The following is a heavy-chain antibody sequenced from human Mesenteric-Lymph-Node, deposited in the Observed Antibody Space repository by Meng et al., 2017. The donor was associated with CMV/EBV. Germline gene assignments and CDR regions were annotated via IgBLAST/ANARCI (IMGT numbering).Heavy chain of an antibody. CDR1: GFTFSNSW. CDR3: ARDVTIQIRGHDYYYGMDV. D-gene: IGHD1-26*01. V-gene: IGHV3-7*01. Sequence: GGSLRLSCSASGFTFSNSWMTWVRQAPGKGLEWVANIKQDGSEKYYVDSVKGRFTISRDNAKNSLYLQMNSLRAEDTAVYYCARDVTIQIRGHDYYYGMDVWGQGTTVTVSS. J-gene: IGHJ6*02. CDR2: IKQDGSEK.